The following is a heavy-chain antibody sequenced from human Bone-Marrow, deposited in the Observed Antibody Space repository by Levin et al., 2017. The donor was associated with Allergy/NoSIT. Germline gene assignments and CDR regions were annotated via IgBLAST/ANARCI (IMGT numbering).Heavy chain of an antibody. CDR1: GFTFSSYW. CDR3: ARDSSSGGYRTYYYYYGMDV. Sequence: GGSLRLSCAASGFTFSSYWMSWVRQAPGKGLEWVANIKQDGSEKYYVDSVKGRFTISRDNAKNSLYLQMNSLRAEDTAVYYCARDSSSGGYRTYYYYYGMDVWGQGTTVTVSS. J-gene: IGHJ6*02. D-gene: IGHD5-12*01. CDR2: IKQDGSEK. V-gene: IGHV3-7*01.